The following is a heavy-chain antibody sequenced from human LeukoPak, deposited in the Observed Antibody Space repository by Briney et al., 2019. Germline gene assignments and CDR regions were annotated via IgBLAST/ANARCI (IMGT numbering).Heavy chain of an antibody. CDR3: ARPTSGFYKF. V-gene: IGHV3-21*01. J-gene: IGHJ4*02. CDR1: GFTFNRHS. D-gene: IGHD3-10*01. CDR2: ISSTSSHI. Sequence: SGGSLRLSCAASGFTFNRHSINWVRQAPGKGLEWVSSISSTSSHIYYADSVKGRFTISRDNAKNSLYLQMNSLRAEDTAVYYCARPTSGFYKFWGQGTLVTVSS.